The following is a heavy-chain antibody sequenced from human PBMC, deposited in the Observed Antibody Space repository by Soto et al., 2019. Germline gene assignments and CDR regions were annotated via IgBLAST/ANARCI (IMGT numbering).Heavy chain of an antibody. CDR1: GFTFSSYG. Sequence: QVQLVESGGGVVQPGRSLRLSCAASGFTFSSYGMHWVRQAPGKGLEWVAVIWYDGSNKYYADSVKGRFTISRDNSKNTVYLQMNSLRAEDTAVYYCAGGGITMVRGVIAGYDAFDIWGQGTMVTVSS. J-gene: IGHJ3*02. CDR3: AGGGITMVRGVIAGYDAFDI. D-gene: IGHD3-10*01. CDR2: IWYDGSNK. V-gene: IGHV3-33*01.